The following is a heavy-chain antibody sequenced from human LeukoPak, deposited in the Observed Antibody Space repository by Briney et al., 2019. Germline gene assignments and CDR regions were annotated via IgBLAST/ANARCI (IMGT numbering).Heavy chain of an antibody. J-gene: IGHJ4*02. V-gene: IGHV1-2*02. CDR1: GYTFTGYY. CDR3: ARVPPGYSSSWYSY. D-gene: IGHD6-13*01. Sequence: GASVKVSCKASGYTFTGYYMHWVRQAPGQGLEWMGWINPNSGGTNYAQKFQGRVTMTRDTSISTAYMELSRLRSDDTAVYYCARVPPGYSSSWYSYWGQGTLVTVSS. CDR2: INPNSGGT.